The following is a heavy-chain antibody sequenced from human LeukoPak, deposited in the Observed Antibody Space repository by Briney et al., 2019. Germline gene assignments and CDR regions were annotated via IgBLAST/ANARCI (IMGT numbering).Heavy chain of an antibody. CDR2: IYYSGST. J-gene: IGHJ6*03. CDR1: GGSISSGDYY. CDR3: ARDSADTAMALYYYMDV. D-gene: IGHD5-18*01. Sequence: SSQTLSLTXTVSGGSISSGDYYWSWIRQPPGKGLEWSGYIYYSGSTYYNPSLKSRVTISVDTSKNQFSLKLSSVTAADTAVYYCARDSADTAMALYYYMDVWGKGTTVTVSS. V-gene: IGHV4-30-4*08.